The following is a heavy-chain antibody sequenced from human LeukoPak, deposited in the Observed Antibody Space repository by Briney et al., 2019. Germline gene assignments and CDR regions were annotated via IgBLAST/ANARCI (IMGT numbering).Heavy chain of an antibody. Sequence: SETLSLTCTVSGGSISNYYWSWIRQPPGKGLEWIGYIYTSGSTNYNPSLKSRVTISVDTSKNQFSLKLSSVTAADTAVYYRARQGSSLYYYYYMDVWGKGTTVTVSS. J-gene: IGHJ6*03. V-gene: IGHV4-4*09. CDR1: GGSISNYY. CDR3: ARQGSSLYYYYYMDV. CDR2: IYTSGST. D-gene: IGHD6-6*01.